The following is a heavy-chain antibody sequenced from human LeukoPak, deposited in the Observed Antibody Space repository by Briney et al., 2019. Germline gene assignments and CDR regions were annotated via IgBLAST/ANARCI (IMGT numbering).Heavy chain of an antibody. Sequence: GGSLRLSCAASGFTFSSYSMNWVRQAPGKGLEWVSSISSSSSYIYYADSVKGRFTISRDNAKNSLYLQMNSLRAEDTAVYYCARDSTKYYYDSSGYSDYWGQGTLVTVSS. CDR1: GFTFSSYS. V-gene: IGHV3-21*01. D-gene: IGHD3-22*01. CDR3: ARDSTKYYYDSSGYSDY. J-gene: IGHJ4*02. CDR2: ISSSSSYI.